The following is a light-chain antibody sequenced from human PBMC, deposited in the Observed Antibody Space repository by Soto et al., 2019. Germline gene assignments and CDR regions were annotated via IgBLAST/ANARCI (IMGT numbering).Light chain of an antibody. CDR2: DVT. Sequence: QTALTQPRSVSGSPVQSVTISSTGTSSDVGAYGYVSWYQQYPVIAPKLMIYDVTKRPSGVPDRFSVSKSGNTASLTFSGLQAEDEADYYCCSYAGSYTFVFG. V-gene: IGLV2-11*01. CDR3: CSYAGSYTFV. CDR1: SSDVGAYGY. J-gene: IGLJ1*01.